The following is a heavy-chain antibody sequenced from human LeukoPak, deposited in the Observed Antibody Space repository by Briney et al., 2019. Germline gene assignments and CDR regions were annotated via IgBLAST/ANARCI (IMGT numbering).Heavy chain of an antibody. D-gene: IGHD6-13*01. CDR2: INPNSGGT. J-gene: IGHJ3*02. Sequence: ASVKVSCMASGYTFTGYYMHWVRQAPGQGLEWMGRINPNSGGTNYAQKFQGRVTMTRDTSISTAYMELSRLRSDDTAVYYCAKGYSSSRYGAFDIWGQGTMVTVSS. CDR3: AKGYSSSRYGAFDI. CDR1: GYTFTGYY. V-gene: IGHV1-2*06.